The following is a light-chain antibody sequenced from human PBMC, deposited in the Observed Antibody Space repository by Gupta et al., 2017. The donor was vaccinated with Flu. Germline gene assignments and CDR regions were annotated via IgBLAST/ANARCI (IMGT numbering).Light chain of an antibody. CDR1: QSVLYSSNNQNY. J-gene: IGKJ1*01. CDR3: QQHQSCPPWP. V-gene: IGKV4-1*01. CDR2: LES. Sequence: DIVMTQSPYSLAVSLGERATITCKSSQSVLYSSNNQNYLVWYEQKQPQPPKLLMCLESTREAGVVDRFGGCGGGRNVSITTISRQEEDVAAYYYQQHQSCPPWPFGQGTQVEIK.